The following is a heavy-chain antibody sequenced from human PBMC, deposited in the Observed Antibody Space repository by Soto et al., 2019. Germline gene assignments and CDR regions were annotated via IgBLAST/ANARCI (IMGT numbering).Heavy chain of an antibody. D-gene: IGHD2-2*01. Sequence: PSDTLSLTCAVYGGSFSGYYWSWIRQPPGKGLEWIGEINHSGSTNYNPSLKGRVTISVDTSKNQISLNLTSVTAADTAVYYSARVFCTTTTCHDDLYETGPRHAFDVWGQGTMVTVSS. V-gene: IGHV4-34*01. J-gene: IGHJ3*01. CDR3: ARVFCTTTTCHDDLYETGPRHAFDV. CDR2: INHSGST. CDR1: GGSFSGYY.